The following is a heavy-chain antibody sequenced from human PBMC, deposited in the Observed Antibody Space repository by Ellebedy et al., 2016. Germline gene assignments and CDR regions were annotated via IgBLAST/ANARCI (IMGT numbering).Heavy chain of an antibody. V-gene: IGHV4-34*01. J-gene: IGHJ5*02. CDR2: INHSGST. CDR1: GGSFSGYY. D-gene: IGHD6-19*01. CDR3: ARGGGWLVRGRWFDP. Sequence: SETLSLTCAVYGGSFSGYYWSWIRQPPGKGLEWIGEINHSGSTNYNPSLKSRVTISVDTSKNQFSLKLSSVTAADTAVYYCARGGGWLVRGRWFDPWGQGTLVTVSS.